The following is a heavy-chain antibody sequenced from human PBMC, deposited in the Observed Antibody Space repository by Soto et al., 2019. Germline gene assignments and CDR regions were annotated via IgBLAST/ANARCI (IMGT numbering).Heavy chain of an antibody. CDR2: IIPIFGTA. CDR3: AIEYSSSPPYYPIGY. J-gene: IGHJ4*02. D-gene: IGHD6-6*01. Sequence: SVKVSCKASGGTFSSYSISWVRQAPGQGLEWMGGIIPIFGTANYAQKFQGRVTITADESTSTAYMELSSLRSEDTAVYYCAIEYSSSPPYYPIGYWGQGTLGTVSS. V-gene: IGHV1-69*13. CDR1: GGTFSSYS.